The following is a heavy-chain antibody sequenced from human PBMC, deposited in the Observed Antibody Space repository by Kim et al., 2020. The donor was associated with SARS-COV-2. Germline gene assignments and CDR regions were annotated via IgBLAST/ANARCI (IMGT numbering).Heavy chain of an antibody. Sequence: DADSVKGRFTIARDKSKNTLYLQMNSLRAEDTAVYYCAKGLYSSSWFVDYWGQGTLLTVSS. V-gene: IGHV3-23*03. CDR3: AKGLYSSSWFVDY. D-gene: IGHD6-13*01. J-gene: IGHJ4*02.